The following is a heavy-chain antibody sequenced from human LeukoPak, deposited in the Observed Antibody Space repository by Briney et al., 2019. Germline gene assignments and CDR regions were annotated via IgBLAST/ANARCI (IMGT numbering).Heavy chain of an antibody. CDR1: GFTFRIYA. Sequence: GESLKISCAASGFTFRIYAMNWVRQAPGKGPEWVCGIGGSGDGTYYADFVRGRFSISRDNSKATVYLQMNSLRAEDTAIYYCAKDRGPYIGIANNWFDPWGQGTLVTVSS. CDR2: IGGSGDGT. D-gene: IGHD1-26*01. CDR3: AKDRGPYIGIANNWFDP. J-gene: IGHJ5*02. V-gene: IGHV3-23*01.